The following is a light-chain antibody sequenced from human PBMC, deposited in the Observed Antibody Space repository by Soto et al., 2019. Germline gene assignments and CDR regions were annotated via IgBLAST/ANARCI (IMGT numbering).Light chain of an antibody. CDR3: ATWDDSLTGVI. J-gene: IGLJ2*01. Sequence: SYELTQPPSVSVAPGQTARITCGGNNIGSKSVHWYQQKPGQAPVLVVYDDSDRPSGIPDRFSGSRSGTSASLAISGLQSEDEADYYCATWDDSLTGVIFGGGTKLTVL. V-gene: IGLV3-21*02. CDR2: DDS. CDR1: NIGSKS.